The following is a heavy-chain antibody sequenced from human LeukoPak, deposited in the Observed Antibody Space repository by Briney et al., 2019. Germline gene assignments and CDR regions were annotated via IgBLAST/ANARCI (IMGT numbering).Heavy chain of an antibody. J-gene: IGHJ4*02. CDR2: ISTSGSTI. Sequence: GGSLRLSCAASGFTFSSYSMNWVRQAPGKGLEWVSSISTSGSTIYYADSVKGRFTISRDNAKNSLYLQMNSLRAEDTAVYYCARDYYYGSGTGTGVFDYWGQGTLVTVSS. CDR1: GFTFSSYS. D-gene: IGHD3-10*01. CDR3: ARDYYYGSGTGTGVFDY. V-gene: IGHV3-21*04.